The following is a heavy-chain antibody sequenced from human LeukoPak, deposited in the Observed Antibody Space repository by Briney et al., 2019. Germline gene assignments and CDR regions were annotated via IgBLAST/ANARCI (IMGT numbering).Heavy chain of an antibody. CDR2: TSTSGGSA. D-gene: IGHD6-19*01. Sequence: GGSLRLSCAASGFTFSNNAMSWVRQAPGKGLEWVSATSTSGGSAYYADSVKGRFTISRDNSKSTLYLQMDSLRAEDTAIYYCAKETAVTGTGFFDYWGQGTLVTVSS. CDR3: AKETAVTGTGFFDY. CDR1: GFTFSNNA. V-gene: IGHV3-23*01. J-gene: IGHJ4*02.